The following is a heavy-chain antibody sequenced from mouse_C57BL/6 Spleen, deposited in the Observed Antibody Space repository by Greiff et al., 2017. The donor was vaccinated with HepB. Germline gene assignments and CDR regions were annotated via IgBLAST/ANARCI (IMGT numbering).Heavy chain of an antibody. CDR3: ARLYSNYDYFDY. V-gene: IGHV5-9*01. D-gene: IGHD2-5*01. CDR1: GFTFSSYT. J-gene: IGHJ2*01. CDR2: ISGGGGNT. Sequence: EVQGVESGGGLVKPGGSLKLSCAASGFTFSSYTMSWVRQTPEKRLEWVATISGGGGNTYYPDSVKGRFTISRDNAKNTLYLQMSSLRSEDTALYYCARLYSNYDYFDYWGQGTTLTVSS.